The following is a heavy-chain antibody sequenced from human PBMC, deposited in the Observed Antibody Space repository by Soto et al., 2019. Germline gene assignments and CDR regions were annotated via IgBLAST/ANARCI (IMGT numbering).Heavy chain of an antibody. D-gene: IGHD6-13*01. CDR3: AKDQRRQQLDLDY. CDR2: ISYDGSNK. CDR1: GFTFSSYG. J-gene: IGHJ4*02. Sequence: QVQLVESGGGVVQPGRSLRLSCAASGFTFSSYGMHWVRQAPGKGLEWVAVISYDGSNKYYADSVKGRFTISRDNSKNTLYLQMNSLRADDTAVYYCAKDQRRQQLDLDYWGQGTLVTVSS. V-gene: IGHV3-30*18.